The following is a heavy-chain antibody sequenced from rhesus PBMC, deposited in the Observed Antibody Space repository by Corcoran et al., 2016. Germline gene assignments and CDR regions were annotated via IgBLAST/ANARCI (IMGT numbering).Heavy chain of an antibody. CDR1: GASISSTS. Sequence: QVQLQESGPGLVKPSETLPPTCAVSGASISSTSWCWIRQAPGQGLEWIGRIFGSGGSTDYNPSLKSRVTISIDTSKNQFSLKLSSVTAADTAVYYCAILRVGVWGPGVLVTVSS. CDR3: AILRVGV. CDR2: IFGSGGST. D-gene: IGHD2-15*01. V-gene: IGHV4S2*01. J-gene: IGHJ5-1*01.